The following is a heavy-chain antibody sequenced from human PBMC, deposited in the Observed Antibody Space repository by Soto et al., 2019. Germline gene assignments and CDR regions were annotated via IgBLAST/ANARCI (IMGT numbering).Heavy chain of an antibody. V-gene: IGHV1-69*02. Sequence: QVRLVQSGAEVKKPGSSVKVSCKACGETFLNYTISWVRQAPGQGLEWMGRIIPILGITNYAQKFQGRVTVTADKSTSTAYMELSSLRSEDTAVYFCSRGVIVVVPTARYYYYYYMDDWGKGTTVTVSS. CDR1: GETFLNYT. J-gene: IGHJ6*03. CDR3: SRGVIVVVPTARYYYYYYMDD. CDR2: IIPILGIT. D-gene: IGHD2-2*01.